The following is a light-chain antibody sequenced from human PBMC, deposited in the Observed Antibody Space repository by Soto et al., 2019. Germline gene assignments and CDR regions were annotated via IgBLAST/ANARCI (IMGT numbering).Light chain of an antibody. Sequence: EIVMTQSPATLSVSPGERATLSCRASQSVSSNLAWYQQNPGQAPRLLIYHVSTRATGIPARFSGSGSGTESALTISRLQSEDFAVYYCQQYNKWPLTVGGGTKVEIK. CDR3: QQYNKWPLT. V-gene: IGKV3-15*01. CDR2: HVS. CDR1: QSVSSN. J-gene: IGKJ4*01.